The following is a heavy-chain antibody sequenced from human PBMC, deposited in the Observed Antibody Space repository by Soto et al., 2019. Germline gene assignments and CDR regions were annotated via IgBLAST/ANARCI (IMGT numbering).Heavy chain of an antibody. J-gene: IGHJ5*02. Sequence: GGSLRLSCAASGFTFSSYSMNWVRQAPGKGLEWVSYISSSSSTIYYADSVKGRFTISRDNAKNSLYLQMNSLRAEDTAVYYCAREFGFSVVPADPGRFDPWGQGTLVTVSS. V-gene: IGHV3-48*01. CDR3: AREFGFSVVPADPGRFDP. CDR2: ISSSSSTI. D-gene: IGHD2-2*01. CDR1: GFTFSSYS.